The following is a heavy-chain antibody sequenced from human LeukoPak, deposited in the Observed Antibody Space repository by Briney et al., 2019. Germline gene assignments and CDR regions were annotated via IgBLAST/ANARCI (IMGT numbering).Heavy chain of an antibody. CDR2: IIPIFGTA. V-gene: IGHV1-69*05. Sequence: ASVKVSCKASGGTFSSYAISWVRQAPGQGLEWMGGIIPIFGTANYAQKFQGRVTITTDESTTTVYMELSSLRSEDTAVYYCARGRGEYCSSTSCFLLDWFDPWGQGTLVTVSS. CDR3: ARGRGEYCSSTSCFLLDWFDP. CDR1: GGTFSSYA. D-gene: IGHD2-2*01. J-gene: IGHJ5*02.